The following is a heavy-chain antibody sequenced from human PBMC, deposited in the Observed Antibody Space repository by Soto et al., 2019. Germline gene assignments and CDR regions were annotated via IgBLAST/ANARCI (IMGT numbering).Heavy chain of an antibody. V-gene: IGHV4-34*01. J-gene: IGHJ1*01. CDR1: GGSFSGYY. CDR3: ARGSIVVVPAAMRGYFQH. Sequence: SETLSLTCAVYGGSFSGYYWSWIRQPPGKGLEWIGEINHSGSTNYNPSLKSRVTISVDTSKNQFSLKLGSVTAADTAVYYCARGSIVVVPAAMRGYFQHWGQGTLVTVSS. CDR2: INHSGST. D-gene: IGHD2-2*01.